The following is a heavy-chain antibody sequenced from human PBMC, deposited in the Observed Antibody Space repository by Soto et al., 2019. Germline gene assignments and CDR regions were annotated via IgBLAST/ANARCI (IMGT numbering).Heavy chain of an antibody. Sequence: SETLSLTCTVSGGSISGYFWNWIRQPPGKGLEWIGYMSYTGNTNYNPSLTSRVSISVDTSKNQFSLNLNSVTAADTAVYYCARADTTIVTLAQWGQGHLVTVSS. CDR1: GGSISGYF. CDR2: MSYTGNT. V-gene: IGHV4-59*01. J-gene: IGHJ4*02. D-gene: IGHD5-18*01. CDR3: ARADTTIVTLAQ.